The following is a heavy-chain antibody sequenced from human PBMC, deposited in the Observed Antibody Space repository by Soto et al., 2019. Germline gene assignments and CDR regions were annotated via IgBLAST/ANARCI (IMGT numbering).Heavy chain of an antibody. V-gene: IGHV3-48*02. CDR1: EFTFSSYS. CDR2: ISSGSATI. Sequence: EVQLVESGGGLVQPGGSLRLSCAASEFTFSSYSMNWVRQAPGKGLEWVSHISSGSATIYYADSVKGRFTISRDNAKNTLYLQMNSLRDGDTAVYYCARDSASYSSSSGSYWYFDLWGRGTLVTVSS. J-gene: IGHJ2*01. CDR3: ARDSASYSSSSGSYWYFDL. D-gene: IGHD6-6*01.